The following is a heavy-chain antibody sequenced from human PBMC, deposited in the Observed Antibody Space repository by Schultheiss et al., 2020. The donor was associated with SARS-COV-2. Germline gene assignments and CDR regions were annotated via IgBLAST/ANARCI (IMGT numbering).Heavy chain of an antibody. D-gene: IGHD6-6*01. CDR1: GFTFSSYG. CDR3: ARSEYSSSAGALDY. J-gene: IGHJ4*02. CDR2: IWYDGSNK. Sequence: GGSLRLSCAASGFTFSSYGMHWVRQAPGKGLEWVAVIWYDGSNKYYADSVKGRFTISRDNSKNTLYLQMNSLRAEDTAVYYCARSEYSSSAGALDYWGQGTLVTVSS. V-gene: IGHV3-33*01.